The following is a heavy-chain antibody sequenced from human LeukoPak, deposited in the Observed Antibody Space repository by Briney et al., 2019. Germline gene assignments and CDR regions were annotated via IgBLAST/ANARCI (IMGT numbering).Heavy chain of an antibody. Sequence: GGSLRLSCAASGFTFSSYSMNWVRQAPGKGLEWVSSISSSSSYIYYAGSVKGRFTISRDNAKNSLYLQMNSLRAEDTAVYYCAKQATYFSWYDYWGQGTLVTVSS. CDR3: AKQATYFSWYDY. J-gene: IGHJ4*02. D-gene: IGHD6-13*01. V-gene: IGHV3-21*04. CDR1: GFTFSSYS. CDR2: ISSSSSYI.